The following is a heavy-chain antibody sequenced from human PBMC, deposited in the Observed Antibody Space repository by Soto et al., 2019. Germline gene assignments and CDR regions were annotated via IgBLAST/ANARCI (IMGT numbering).Heavy chain of an antibody. CDR2: IYYSGTT. V-gene: IGHV4-39*01. CDR1: GGSISSSSYY. Sequence: QLQLQESGPGLVKPSETLSLTCIVSGGSISSSSYYWGWIRQPPGKGLEWIGSIYYSGTTYYNQSLKSRVTISVDTSKNQFSLKLSSVTAADTAVYYCARRYSASPVQGWGQGTLVTVSS. J-gene: IGHJ4*02. D-gene: IGHD1-26*01. CDR3: ARRYSASPVQG.